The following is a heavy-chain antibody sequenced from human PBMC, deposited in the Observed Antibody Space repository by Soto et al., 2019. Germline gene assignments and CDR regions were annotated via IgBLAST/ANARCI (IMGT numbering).Heavy chain of an antibody. D-gene: IGHD1-1*01. J-gene: IGHJ4*02. CDR2: ISYDGNNK. V-gene: IGHV3-30*18. CDR3: AKSVYNWNDGFFDY. Sequence: PGGSLRLSCAASGFTFSTYGMRWVRQAPGKGLEWVAVISYDGNNKYYADSVKGRFTISRDNSKNTLYLQMSSLRAEDTAVYYCAKSVYNWNDGFFDYWGQGTLVTVSS. CDR1: GFTFSTYG.